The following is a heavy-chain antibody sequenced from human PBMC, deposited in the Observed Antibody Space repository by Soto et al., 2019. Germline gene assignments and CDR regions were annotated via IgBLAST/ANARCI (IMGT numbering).Heavy chain of an antibody. D-gene: IGHD3-9*01. V-gene: IGHV4-4*02. CDR1: GGSISSSHW. J-gene: IGHJ3*01. CDR3: ARVVLTITRGSFDA. CDR2: VSHSGSS. Sequence: QVQLQESGPGLVKPSGTLSLTCAVSGGSISSSHWWSWVRQSPGKGLEYIGEVSHSGSSNSNPSLTSRATLSVDKAKHHFSLSLTSATAAVTAVYYCARVVLTITRGSFDAWGQGTMVIVSS.